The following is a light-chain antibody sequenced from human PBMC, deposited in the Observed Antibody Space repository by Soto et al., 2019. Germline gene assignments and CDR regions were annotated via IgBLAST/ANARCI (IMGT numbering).Light chain of an antibody. CDR2: EVN. CDR3: SSYINSNALWV. Sequence: QSALTQPASVSGSPGQSITISCSGTSSDVGPDNYVSWYQQHPGKAPKLIIYEVNSRPSGISSRFSGSKSGNTASLTISGLQAEDEAHYYCSSYINSNALWVFGGGTKLTVL. CDR1: SSDVGPDNY. V-gene: IGLV2-14*01. J-gene: IGLJ3*02.